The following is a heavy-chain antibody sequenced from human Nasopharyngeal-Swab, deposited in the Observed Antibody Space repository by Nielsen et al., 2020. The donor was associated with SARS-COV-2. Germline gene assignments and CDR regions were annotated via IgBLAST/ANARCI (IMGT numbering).Heavy chain of an antibody. Sequence: ASVKVSCKASGYTFTGYYMHWVRQAPGQGLEWMGRINPNSGGTNYAQKFQGRVTMTRDTSISTAYMELSRLRSDDTAVYYCARGWYCSGGSCSPSPFDYWGQGTLVTVSS. CDR3: ARGWYCSGGSCSPSPFDY. D-gene: IGHD2-15*01. V-gene: IGHV1-2*06. CDR2: INPNSGGT. CDR1: GYTFTGYY. J-gene: IGHJ4*02.